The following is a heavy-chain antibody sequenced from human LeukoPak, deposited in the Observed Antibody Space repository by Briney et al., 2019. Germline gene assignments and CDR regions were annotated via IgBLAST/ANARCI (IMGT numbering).Heavy chain of an antibody. J-gene: IGHJ6*02. CDR2: IKQDGSEK. CDR3: ARDQTGTLRPDYYGMDV. V-gene: IGHV3-7*01. D-gene: IGHD1-1*01. Sequence: GGSLRLSCAASGFTFSSYAMSWVRQAPGKGLEWVANIKQDGSEKYYVDSVKGRFTISRDNAKNSLYLQMNSLRAEDTAVYYCARDQTGTLRPDYYGMDVWGQGTTVTVSS. CDR1: GFTFSSYA.